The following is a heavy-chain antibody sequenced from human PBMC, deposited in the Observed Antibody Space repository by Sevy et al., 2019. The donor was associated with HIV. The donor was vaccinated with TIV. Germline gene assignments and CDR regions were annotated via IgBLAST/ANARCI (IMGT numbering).Heavy chain of an antibody. J-gene: IGHJ4*02. V-gene: IGHV3-30*02. CDR1: GFTFSSYG. Sequence: GGSLRLSCAASGFTFSSYGVHWVRQAPGKGLEWVAFIGYDGSNKYYADSVKGRFTISRENSKNMLYLQMNSLRAEDTAVYYCVKVGGGAAMVTYFDYWGQGTLVTVSS. D-gene: IGHD5-18*01. CDR2: IGYDGSNK. CDR3: VKVGGGAAMVTYFDY.